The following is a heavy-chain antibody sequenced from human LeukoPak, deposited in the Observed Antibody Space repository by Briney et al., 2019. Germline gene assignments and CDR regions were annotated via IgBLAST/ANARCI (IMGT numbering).Heavy chain of an antibody. Sequence: GGSLRLSCTASGFTFSSYSMNWVRQAPGKGLEWVSSISSSSSYIYYADSVKGRFTISRDNAKNSLYLQMNSLRAEDTAVYYCASTSGDGYDEPPDYWGQGTLVTVSS. CDR1: GFTFSSYS. J-gene: IGHJ4*02. CDR2: ISSSSSYI. CDR3: ASTSGDGYDEPPDY. V-gene: IGHV3-21*01. D-gene: IGHD5-24*01.